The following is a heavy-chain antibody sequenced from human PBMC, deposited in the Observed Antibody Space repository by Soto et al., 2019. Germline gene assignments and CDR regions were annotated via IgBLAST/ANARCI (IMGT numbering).Heavy chain of an antibody. Sequence: ASVKVCCKASGYSFNNYGINWVRQAPGQGHEWMGWISPYNGNTNYAQKFQDRVTMTTDTPTSTAYMEMRSLGSDDTAIYYCARIRDGYINDYWGQGTLVTSPQ. CDR3: ARIRDGYINDY. J-gene: IGHJ4*02. D-gene: IGHD5-12*01. CDR2: ISPYNGNT. V-gene: IGHV1-18*01. CDR1: GYSFNNYG.